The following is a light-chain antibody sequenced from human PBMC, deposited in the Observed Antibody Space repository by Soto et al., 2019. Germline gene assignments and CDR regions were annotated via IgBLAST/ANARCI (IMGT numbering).Light chain of an antibody. CDR1: QSVSSSY. V-gene: IGKV3-20*01. J-gene: IGKJ4*01. Sequence: EIVLTQSPGTLSLSPGERATLSCRASQSVSSSYLAWYQQKPGQAPRLLIYGASSRATGIPDRFSGSGSGTGFTLTISRLEPEDFAVYYCQQYGSSPLTCGGGTKVEIK. CDR2: GAS. CDR3: QQYGSSPLT.